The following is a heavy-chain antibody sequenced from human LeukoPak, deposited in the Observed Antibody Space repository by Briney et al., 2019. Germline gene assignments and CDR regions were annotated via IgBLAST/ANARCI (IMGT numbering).Heavy chain of an antibody. J-gene: IGHJ4*02. CDR1: GYTFTSYD. V-gene: IGHV1-8*01. D-gene: IGHD6-13*01. CDR3: ARGLGAAAAPDY. CDR2: MNPNSGNT. Sequence: VASVKVSCKASGYTFTSYDINWVRQATGQGLEWMGWMNPNSGNTGYAQKFQGRATMTRNTSISTAYMELSSLRSEDTAVYYCARGLGAAAAPDYWGQGTLVTVSS.